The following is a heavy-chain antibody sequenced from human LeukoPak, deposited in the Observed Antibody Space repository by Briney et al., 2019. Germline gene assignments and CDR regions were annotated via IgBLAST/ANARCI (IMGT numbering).Heavy chain of an antibody. CDR1: GYTFTAYY. D-gene: IGHD3-22*01. J-gene: IGHJ4*02. CDR3: ARDSSGGPWYYFDY. CDR2: INPNSGGT. V-gene: IGHV1-2*02. Sequence: ASVKVSCTASGYTFTAYYMHWVRQAPGQGLEWMGWINPNSGGTKYAQMFQGRVTMARDTSISTAYMELSSLRSDDTAVYYCARDSSGGPWYYFDYWGQGTLVTVSS.